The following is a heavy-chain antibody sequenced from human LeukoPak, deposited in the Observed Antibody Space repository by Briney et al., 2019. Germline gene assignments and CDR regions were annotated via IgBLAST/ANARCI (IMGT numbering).Heavy chain of an antibody. Sequence: PSETLSLTCTVSGGSISSSSYYWGWIRQPPGKGLEWIGYIYYSGSTNYNPSLKSRVTISVDTSKNQFSLKLTSVTAADTAVYYCARGDGYFAYWGQGTLVTVSS. CDR2: IYYSGST. J-gene: IGHJ4*02. CDR3: ARGDGYFAY. CDR1: GGSISSSSYY. V-gene: IGHV4-61*05. D-gene: IGHD5-24*01.